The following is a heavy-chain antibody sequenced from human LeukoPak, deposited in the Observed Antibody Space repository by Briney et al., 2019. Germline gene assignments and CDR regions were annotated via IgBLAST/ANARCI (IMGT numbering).Heavy chain of an antibody. D-gene: IGHD7-27*01. CDR2: ISYDGSTE. V-gene: IGHV3-30*03. CDR1: GFTFRNYD. J-gene: IGHJ4*02. Sequence: GGSLRLSCAASGFTFRNYDMHWVRQAPGKGLEWVAVISYDGSTEDYADSAKGRFTIFRDDHKNTLYLQMSSLRDEDTAVYYCARDGLGLDYWGQGTLVTVSS. CDR3: ARDGLGLDY.